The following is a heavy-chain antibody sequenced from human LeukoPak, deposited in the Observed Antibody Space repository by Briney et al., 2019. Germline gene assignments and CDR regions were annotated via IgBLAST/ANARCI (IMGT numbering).Heavy chain of an antibody. CDR1: VDFITAYY. V-gene: IGHV4-59*01. Sequence: SEALSLTCTDSVDFITAYYWSWIRQPPGKGLEWIGYVYYSGSTEYNPSLRSRVTIPLDMSMRQFPLNLTSVTAADPAVHYCASNTGTVFVYWGQGALVTVSS. CDR3: ASNTGTVFVY. J-gene: IGHJ4*02. CDR2: VYYSGST. D-gene: IGHD7-27*01.